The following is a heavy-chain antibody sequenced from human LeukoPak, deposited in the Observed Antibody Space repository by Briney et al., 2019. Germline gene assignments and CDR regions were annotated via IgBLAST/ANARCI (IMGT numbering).Heavy chain of an antibody. CDR2: IKQDGSEK. CDR1: GFTFSSYW. J-gene: IGHJ4*02. CDR3: ARGWRTLDYYDSSSSAV. Sequence: GGSLRLSCAASGFTFSSYWMSWVRQAPGKGLEWVANIKQDGSEKYYVDSVKGRFTISRDNAKNSLYLQMNSLRAEDTAVYYCARGWRTLDYYDSSSSAVWGQGTLVTVSS. D-gene: IGHD3-22*01. V-gene: IGHV3-7*01.